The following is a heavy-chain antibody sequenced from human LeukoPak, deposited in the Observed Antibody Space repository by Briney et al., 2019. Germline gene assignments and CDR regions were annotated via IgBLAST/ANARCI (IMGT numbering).Heavy chain of an antibody. Sequence: SGGSLRLSCAASGFTFSSYWMSWVRQAPGKGLEWVANIRQDGSHEYYVDSVQGRFTISRDNSKNTLYLQMNSLRAEDTAVYYCAKEPYVWGGYRLDYWGQGTLVTVSS. J-gene: IGHJ4*02. CDR3: AKEPYVWGGYRLDY. D-gene: IGHD3-16*02. CDR2: IRQDGSHE. V-gene: IGHV3-7*03. CDR1: GFTFSSYW.